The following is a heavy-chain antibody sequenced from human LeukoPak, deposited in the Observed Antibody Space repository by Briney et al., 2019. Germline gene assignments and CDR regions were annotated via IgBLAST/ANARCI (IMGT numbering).Heavy chain of an antibody. Sequence: ASAKVSCKASGYTFTAYYMNWVRQAPGQGLEWIGWINPDSGGTNYAQNFQGRVTMTRDTSISTAYMELSSLRSDDTAVYFCARDGDRSSRFLHNWFDPWGQGTLVTVSS. V-gene: IGHV1-2*02. CDR1: GYTFTAYY. CDR2: INPDSGGT. J-gene: IGHJ5*02. D-gene: IGHD6-13*01. CDR3: ARDGDRSSRFLHNWFDP.